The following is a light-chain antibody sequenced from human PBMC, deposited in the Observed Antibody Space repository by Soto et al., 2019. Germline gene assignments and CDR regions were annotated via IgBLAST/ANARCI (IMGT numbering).Light chain of an antibody. CDR3: QQSYRNPIN. CDR1: QSISIW. V-gene: IGKV1-39*01. Sequence: DIQMTPSPSTLSASVVNRVTITCRASQSISIWLAWYQQKPGKAPKLLIYATSTLQSGVPPRFSGSGSGTDFTLTISSLQPEDFATYFCQQSYRNPINCGQGTRREIK. CDR2: ATS. J-gene: IGKJ5*01.